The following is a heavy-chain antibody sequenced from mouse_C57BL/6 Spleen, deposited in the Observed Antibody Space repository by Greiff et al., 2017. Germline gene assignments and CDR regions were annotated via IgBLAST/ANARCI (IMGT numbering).Heavy chain of an antibody. V-gene: IGHV14-4*01. J-gene: IGHJ4*01. CDR2: IDPENGDT. CDR3: TTRGGPYAMDY. Sequence: VQLQQSGAELVRPGASVKLSCTASGFNIKDDYMHWVKQRPEQGLEWIGWIDPENGDTEYASKFQGKATRTADTSSNTSYLQLSSLTSEDTAVYYCTTRGGPYAMDYWGQGTSVTVSS. CDR1: GFNIKDDY.